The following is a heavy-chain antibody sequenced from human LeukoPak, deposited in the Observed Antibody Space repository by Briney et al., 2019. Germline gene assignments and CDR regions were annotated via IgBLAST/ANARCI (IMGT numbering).Heavy chain of an antibody. CDR3: ARDPGAFPYFFDY. J-gene: IGHJ4*02. V-gene: IGHV3-21*04. CDR1: GFTFSSYS. CDR2: ISSSSSYI. D-gene: IGHD4/OR15-4a*01. Sequence: GGSLRLSCAASGFTFSSYSMNWVRQAPGKGLEWVSSISSSSSYIYYADSVKGRFTISRDDSKNTVYLQMNSLRVEDSAVYYCARDPGAFPYFFDYWGQGTLVTVSS.